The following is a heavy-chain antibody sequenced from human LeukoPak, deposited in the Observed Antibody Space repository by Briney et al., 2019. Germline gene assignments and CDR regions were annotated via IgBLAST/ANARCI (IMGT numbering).Heavy chain of an antibody. V-gene: IGHV3-53*01. CDR2: IYSDNT. CDR3: ARRAGAYSHPYDY. Sequence: PGGSLRLSCTVSGFTVSSNSMSWVRQAPGKGLEWVSFIYSDNTHYSDSVKGRFTISRDNSKNTLYLHMNSLTAEDTAVYYCARRAGAYSHPYDYWGQGTLVTVSS. J-gene: IGHJ4*02. D-gene: IGHD4-23*01. CDR1: GFTVSSNS.